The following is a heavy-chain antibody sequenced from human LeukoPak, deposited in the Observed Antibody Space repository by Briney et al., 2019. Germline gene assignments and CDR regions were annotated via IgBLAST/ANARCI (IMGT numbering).Heavy chain of an antibody. D-gene: IGHD6-19*01. Sequence: GRSLRLSCAASGFTFSSYAMHWVRQAPGKGLEWVAVISYDGSNKYYADSVKGRFTISRDNSKNTLYLQMNSLRAEDTAVYYCARDGVAVASHPYYYYGMDVWGQGTTVTVSS. CDR3: ARDGVAVASHPYYYYGMDV. V-gene: IGHV3-30*04. CDR1: GFTFSSYA. J-gene: IGHJ6*02. CDR2: ISYDGSNK.